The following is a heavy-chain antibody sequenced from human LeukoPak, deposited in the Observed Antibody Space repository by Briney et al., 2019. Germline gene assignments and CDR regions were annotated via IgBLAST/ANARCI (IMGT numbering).Heavy chain of an antibody. CDR3: AIIGSTSDSCY. Sequence: ASVKVSCKVSGYTFTDYYIHWVRQARGQGLEWMGWINPKSGGTNYAQKFQGRVTMARDTSTSTAYMELNRLTSDDTAVYYCAIIGSTSDSCYRGQGTLVTISS. CDR1: GYTFTDYY. D-gene: IGHD2-15*01. V-gene: IGHV1-2*02. CDR2: INPKSGGT. J-gene: IGHJ4*02.